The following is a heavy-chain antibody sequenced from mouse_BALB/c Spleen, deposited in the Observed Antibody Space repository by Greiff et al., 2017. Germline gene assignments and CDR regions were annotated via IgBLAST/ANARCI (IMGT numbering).Heavy chain of an antibody. Sequence: VQLQQSGPELVKPGASVKISCKASGYAFSSSWMNWVKQRPGQGLEWIGRIYPGDGDTNYNGKFKGKATLTADKSSSTAYMQLSSLTSVDSAVYFCARAAVPYYFDYWGQGTTLTVSS. J-gene: IGHJ2*01. V-gene: IGHV1-82*01. CDR3: ARAAVPYYFDY. CDR2: IYPGDGDT. CDR1: GYAFSSSW.